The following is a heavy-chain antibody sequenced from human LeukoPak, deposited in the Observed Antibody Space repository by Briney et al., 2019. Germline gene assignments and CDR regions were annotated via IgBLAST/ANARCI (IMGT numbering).Heavy chain of an antibody. Sequence: WASVKVSCKASGGTFSSYAISWVRQAPGQGLEWMGGFIPIFGTANYAQKFQGRVTITADESTSTAYMELSSLRSEDTAVYYCARGANRGRGITGTTWDYWGQGTLVTVSS. CDR1: GGTFSSYA. J-gene: IGHJ4*01. CDR2: FIPIFGTA. CDR3: ARGANRGRGITGTTWDY. D-gene: IGHD1-7*01. V-gene: IGHV1-69*13.